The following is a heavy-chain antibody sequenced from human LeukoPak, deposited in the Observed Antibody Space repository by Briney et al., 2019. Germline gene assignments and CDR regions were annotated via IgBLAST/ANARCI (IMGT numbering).Heavy chain of an antibody. CDR2: ISYDGSNK. D-gene: IGHD6-13*01. V-gene: IGHV3-30*18. J-gene: IGHJ6*02. Sequence: GGSLRLSCAASGFTFSSYGMHWFRQAPGKGLEWVAVISYDGSNKYYADSVKGRFTISRDNSKNTLYLQMNSLRAEDTAVYYCAKNSIAAAGTYYYYYGMDVWGQGTTVTVSS. CDR1: GFTFSSYG. CDR3: AKNSIAAAGTYYYYYGMDV.